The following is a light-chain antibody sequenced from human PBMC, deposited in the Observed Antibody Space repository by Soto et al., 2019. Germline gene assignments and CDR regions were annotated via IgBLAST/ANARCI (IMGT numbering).Light chain of an antibody. CDR1: QSISSW. Sequence: DIQMTQSPSSVSASVGDRVTITCRASQSISSWLAWYQQKPGKAPKLLIYTASNLQSGVPSRFSGSGSGTDFTLTISSLQPEDFETYYCQQTNSFPTTFGQGTRLEIK. V-gene: IGKV1D-12*01. CDR3: QQTNSFPTT. CDR2: TAS. J-gene: IGKJ5*01.